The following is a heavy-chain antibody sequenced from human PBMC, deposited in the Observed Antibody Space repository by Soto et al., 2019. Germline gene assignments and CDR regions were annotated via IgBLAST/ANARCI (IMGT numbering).Heavy chain of an antibody. D-gene: IGHD5-12*01. J-gene: IGHJ4*02. CDR3: AGAVDIAATRIDY. CDR1: GFTFNSYG. V-gene: IGHV3-33*01. Sequence: QVQLVESGGGVVQPGRSLRLSCAASGFTFNSYGMHWVRQAPGKGLEWVAVIWYDGSNKYYADSVKGRFTISRDNSKNTLFLQMNSLRAEDTAVYYCAGAVDIAATRIDYWGQGTLVTVSS. CDR2: IWYDGSNK.